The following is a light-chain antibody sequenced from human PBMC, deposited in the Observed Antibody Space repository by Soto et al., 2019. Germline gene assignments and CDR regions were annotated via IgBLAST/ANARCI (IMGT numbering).Light chain of an antibody. CDR2: AAS. J-gene: IGKJ4*01. CDR1: QTISSW. V-gene: IGKV1-5*01. CDR3: QQYYSYALT. Sequence: DIQMTQSPSTLSGSVGDRVTTTCRASQTISSWLAWYQQKPGKAPKLLIYAASTLQSGVPSRFSSSGSGTDFTLTISCLQSEDFATYYCQQYYSYALTFGGGTKVDIK.